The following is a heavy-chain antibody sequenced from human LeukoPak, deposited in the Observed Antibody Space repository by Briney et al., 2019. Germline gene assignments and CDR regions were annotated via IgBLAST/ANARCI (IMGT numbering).Heavy chain of an antibody. Sequence: PGGSLRLSCAASGFTFNIYSMNWVRQTPGKGLEWVSYIDTSSSTRYYADSVLGRFAISRDSAKNSLYLQMNSLRAEDTAVYYCARGLQPNAYGDYPKLDYWGQGTLVTVSS. CDR1: GFTFNIYS. CDR3: ARGLQPNAYGDYPKLDY. D-gene: IGHD4-17*01. V-gene: IGHV3-48*01. CDR2: IDTSSSTR. J-gene: IGHJ4*02.